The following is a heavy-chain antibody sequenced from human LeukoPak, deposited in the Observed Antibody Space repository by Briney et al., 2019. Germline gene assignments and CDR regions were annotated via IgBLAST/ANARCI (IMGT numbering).Heavy chain of an antibody. V-gene: IGHV4-59*01. Sequence: SETLSLTCTVSGGSISSYYWGWIRQPPGKGLEWIGYIYYSGSTNYNPSLKSRVTISVDTSKNQFSLKLSSVTAADTAVYYCARGFGSGWFLYYYGMDVWGQGTTVTVSS. D-gene: IGHD6-19*01. CDR1: GGSISSYY. J-gene: IGHJ6*02. CDR2: IYYSGST. CDR3: ARGFGSGWFLYYYGMDV.